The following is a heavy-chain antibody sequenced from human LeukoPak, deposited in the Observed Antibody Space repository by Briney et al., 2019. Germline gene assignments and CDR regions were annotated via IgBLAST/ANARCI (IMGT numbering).Heavy chain of an antibody. Sequence: PGGSLRLSCAASGFTFSKYWMLWVRQALGKGLGSVSRINTDGTVTTYADSVKGRFTVSRDNADNTMFLQMSSVRDEDTAVYYCATKQWLAPPPDSWGQGTPVTVSS. V-gene: IGHV3-74*01. CDR1: GFTFSKYW. D-gene: IGHD6-19*01. CDR3: ATKQWLAPPPDS. J-gene: IGHJ4*02. CDR2: INTDGTVT.